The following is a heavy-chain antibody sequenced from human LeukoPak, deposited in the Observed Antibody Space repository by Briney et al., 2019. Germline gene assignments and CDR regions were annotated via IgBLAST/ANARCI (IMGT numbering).Heavy chain of an antibody. CDR2: INHSGGT. CDR1: GGSFSGYY. J-gene: IGHJ5*02. V-gene: IGHV4-34*01. CDR3: ARVAGYCSGGSCRTRFNP. Sequence: SETLSLTCAVYGGSFSGYYWSWIRQPPGKGLEWIGEINHSGGTNYNPSLKSRVAISVDTSKNQFSLKLSSVTAADAAVYYCARVAGYCSGGSCRTRFNPWGQGTLVTVSS. D-gene: IGHD2-15*01.